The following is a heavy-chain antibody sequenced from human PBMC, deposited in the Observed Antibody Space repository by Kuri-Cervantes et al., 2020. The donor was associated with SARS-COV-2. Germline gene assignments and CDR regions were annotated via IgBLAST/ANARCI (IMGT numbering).Heavy chain of an antibody. CDR2: IKQDGSEK. D-gene: IGHD3-22*01. J-gene: IGHJ6*03. Sequence: GESLKSSCAASGFTFSSYWMSWVRQAPGKGLEWVANIKQDGSEKYYVDSVKGRLTISRDNAKNSLYLQMNSLRAEDTAVYYCARVRHYYDRSGSHRYMGVWGKGTTVTVSS. CDR3: ARVRHYYDRSGSHRYMGV. CDR1: GFTFSSYW. V-gene: IGHV3-7*03.